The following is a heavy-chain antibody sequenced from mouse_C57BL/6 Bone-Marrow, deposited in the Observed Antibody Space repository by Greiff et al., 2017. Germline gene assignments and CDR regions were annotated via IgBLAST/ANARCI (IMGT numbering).Heavy chain of an antibody. V-gene: IGHV1-26*01. CDR3: AIYYGNSALYAMDY. J-gene: IGHJ4*01. CDR1: GYTFTDYY. CDR2: INPNNGGT. Sequence: EVQLQQSGPELVKPGASVKISCKASGYTFTDYYMNWVKQSHGKSLEWIGDINPNNGGTSYNQKFKGKATLTVDKSSSTAYMELRSLTSEDSAVYYCAIYYGNSALYAMDYWGQGTSVTVSS. D-gene: IGHD2-1*01.